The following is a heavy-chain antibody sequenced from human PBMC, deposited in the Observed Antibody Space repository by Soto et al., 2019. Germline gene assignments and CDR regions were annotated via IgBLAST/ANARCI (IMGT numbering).Heavy chain of an antibody. V-gene: IGHV4-4*07. Sequence: TLSLTCTVSGASMNSYHWSWIRQPAGKGLEWIGHIHSSGSTNYNPSLKSRVMMSVDTSKNQFSLRLMSLTAADTAVYYCARDQGVAAAGITWFDPWGQGSLVTVSS. CDR1: GASMNSYH. J-gene: IGHJ5*02. CDR2: IHSSGST. D-gene: IGHD6-13*01. CDR3: ARDQGVAAAGITWFDP.